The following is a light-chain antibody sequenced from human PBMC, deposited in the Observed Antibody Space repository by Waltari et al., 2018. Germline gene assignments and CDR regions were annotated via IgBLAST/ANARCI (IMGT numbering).Light chain of an antibody. V-gene: IGKV1-5*03. J-gene: IGKJ2*01. CDR2: KAS. Sequence: DIQMTQSPSTLSASVGDRVTITCRAGQSVSTWLAGYQQKPGKAPKLLIYKASALESDVPSRVSGSGSGTEFTLTISSLQPDDFATYYCQQYNSYPYTFGQGTKLEIK. CDR3: QQYNSYPYT. CDR1: QSVSTW.